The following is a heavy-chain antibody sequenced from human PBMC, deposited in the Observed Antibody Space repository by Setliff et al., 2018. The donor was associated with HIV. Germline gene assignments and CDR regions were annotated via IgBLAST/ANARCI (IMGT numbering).Heavy chain of an antibody. CDR2: IYYSGST. CDR1: GGSISSGDYY. D-gene: IGHD5-12*01. V-gene: IGHV4-30-4*08. CDR3: ARDRGGGYNNLDY. Sequence: SETLSLTCTVSGGSISSGDYYWSWIRQPPGKGLEWIGYIYYSGSTYYNPSLKSRVTISVDTSKNQFSLKVSSVTAADTAVYYCARDRGGGYNNLDYWGQGTLVTVSS. J-gene: IGHJ4*02.